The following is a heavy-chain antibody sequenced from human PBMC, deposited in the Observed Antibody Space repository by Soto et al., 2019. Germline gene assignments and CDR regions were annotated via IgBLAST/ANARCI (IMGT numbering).Heavy chain of an antibody. Sequence: PGGSLRLSCAASGFTFSSYSMNWVRQAPGKGLEWVSYISSSSSTIYYADSVKGRFTISRDNAKNSLYLQMNSLRAEDTAVYYCARGGRYFDWSSYTWGQGPLVTVSS. CDR2: ISSSSSTI. CDR1: GFTFSSYS. D-gene: IGHD3-9*01. CDR3: ARGGRYFDWSSYT. J-gene: IGHJ5*02. V-gene: IGHV3-48*01.